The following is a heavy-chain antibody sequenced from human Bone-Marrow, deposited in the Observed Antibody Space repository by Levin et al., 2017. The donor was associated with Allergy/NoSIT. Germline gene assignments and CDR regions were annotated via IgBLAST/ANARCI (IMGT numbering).Heavy chain of an antibody. J-gene: IGHJ6*02. Sequence: ASVKVSCKGSGYTFTGYYMFWVRQAPGQGLEWMGWINAKSGDTHYAETFQGRVTMTRDTSITTAYMELSRLRSDDTAVYYCARDQGRGYTYGSPLGYNGLDVWGQGTTVTVSS. D-gene: IGHD5-18*01. CDR1: GYTFTGYY. V-gene: IGHV1-2*02. CDR2: INAKSGDT. CDR3: ARDQGRGYTYGSPLGYNGLDV.